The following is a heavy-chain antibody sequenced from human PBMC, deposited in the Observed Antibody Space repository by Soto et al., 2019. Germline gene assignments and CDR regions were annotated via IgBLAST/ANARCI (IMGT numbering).Heavy chain of an antibody. CDR3: AKDTPVVMFLFDS. CDR1: GFTFFTYA. CDR2: ITDTGVST. Sequence: GGSLRLSCTASGFTFFTYAMTWVRQAPGKGLEWVSSITDTGVSTYYADSVKGRFTISRGNSKNTLYLQMNSLRTDDSAVYYCAKDTPVVMFLFDSWGRGTLVTVSS. D-gene: IGHD2-15*01. V-gene: IGHV3-23*01. J-gene: IGHJ4*02.